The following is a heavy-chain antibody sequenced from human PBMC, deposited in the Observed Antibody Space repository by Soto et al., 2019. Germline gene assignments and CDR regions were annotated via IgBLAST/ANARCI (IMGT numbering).Heavy chain of an antibody. Sequence: PGGSLRLSCEASGFTFTSFAMNWVRQAQGRGLEWVSYISADGASKYYADSLKGRLTISRDNAKNSLSLHMNNLRVEDTAVYYCARENSVQAWLHHFDHWGLGTLVTVSS. CDR2: ISADGASK. D-gene: IGHD5-18*01. V-gene: IGHV3-48*03. CDR1: GFTFTSFA. J-gene: IGHJ4*02. CDR3: ARENSVQAWLHHFDH.